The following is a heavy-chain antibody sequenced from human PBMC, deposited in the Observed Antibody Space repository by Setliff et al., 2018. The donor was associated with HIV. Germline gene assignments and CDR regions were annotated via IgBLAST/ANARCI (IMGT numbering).Heavy chain of an antibody. D-gene: IGHD6-13*01. Sequence: TLSLTCTVSGGSISSGGYYWNWIRQHPGKGLEWIGYIYYSGSTYYNPSLKSRVTISVDTSKNQFSLKLSSVTAADTAVYYCARDTRIAATGTYYFDYWGQGTLVTVS. CDR3: ARDTRIAATGTYYFDY. CDR1: GGSISSGGYY. J-gene: IGHJ4*02. V-gene: IGHV4-31*03. CDR2: IYYSGST.